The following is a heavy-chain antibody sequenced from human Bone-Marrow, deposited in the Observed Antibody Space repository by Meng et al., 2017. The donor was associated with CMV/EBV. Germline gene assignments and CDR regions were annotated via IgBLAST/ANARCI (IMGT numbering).Heavy chain of an antibody. V-gene: IGHV1-46*01. J-gene: IGHJ5*02. Sequence: ASVKVSCKASGYTFTSYYMHWVRQAPGQGLEWMGIINPSGGSTSYAQKFQGRVTMTRDTSTSTVYMELSSLRSEDTAVYYCARGLVVVPAAIPWWFDPCGQGSLVTASS. D-gene: IGHD2-2*02. CDR3: ARGLVVVPAAIPWWFDP. CDR2: INPSGGST. CDR1: GYTFTSYY.